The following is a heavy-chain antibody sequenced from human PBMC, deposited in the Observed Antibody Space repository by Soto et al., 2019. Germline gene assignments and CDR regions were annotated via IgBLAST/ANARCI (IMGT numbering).Heavy chain of an antibody. CDR3: ATWHEREHAYDV. CDR1: GFTISGKKY. D-gene: IGHD1-1*01. J-gene: IGHJ3*01. CDR2: LYDIDGS. Sequence: DVQLVESGGGLIQPGESLRLSCGAFGFTISGKKYVAWVRQAPGKGLEWVSALYDIDGSFYADSVKGRFTNSSDSSKTTVYLQMNDLRPDDTVVYYCATWHEREHAYDVWGLGTTVTVSS. V-gene: IGHV3-53*01.